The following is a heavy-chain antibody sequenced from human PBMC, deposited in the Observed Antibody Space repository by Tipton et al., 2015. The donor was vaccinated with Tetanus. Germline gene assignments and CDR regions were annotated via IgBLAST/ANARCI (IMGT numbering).Heavy chain of an antibody. CDR1: GFTFNTYW. J-gene: IGHJ4*02. CDR3: ARVRGYCSSTTCSGIDY. D-gene: IGHD2-2*01. CDR2: IKQDGGEK. V-gene: IGHV3-7*01. Sequence: SLRLSCAASGFTFNTYWMTWVRQVPGKGLEWVANIKQDGGEKYCVDSAKGRFTISRDNARNSLYLQMNSLRAEDTAVYYCARVRGYCSSTTCSGIDYWGQGTLVPVSS.